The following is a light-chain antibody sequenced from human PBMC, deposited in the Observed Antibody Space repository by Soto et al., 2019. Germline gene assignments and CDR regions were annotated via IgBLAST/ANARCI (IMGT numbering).Light chain of an antibody. Sequence: EIVLPQSPATLSLSPGERATLSCRASQSVSSYLAWYQQKPGQAPRLLIYGASNRATGIPARFSGSGSGTDFTLTISNLEPEDFAVYYCQQRSNWPANFGQGTRLEIK. CDR2: GAS. CDR3: QQRSNWPAN. V-gene: IGKV3-11*01. CDR1: QSVSSY. J-gene: IGKJ5*01.